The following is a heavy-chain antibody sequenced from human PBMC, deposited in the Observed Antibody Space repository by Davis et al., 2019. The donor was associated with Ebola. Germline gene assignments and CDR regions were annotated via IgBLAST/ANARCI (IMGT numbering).Heavy chain of an antibody. CDR2: IYYSGST. J-gene: IGHJ3*02. Sequence: PSETLSLTCTVSGGSISSYYWSWIRQPPGKGLEWIGYIYYSGSTNYNPSLKSRVTISVDTSKNQFSLKLSSVTAADTAVYYCAREGQQLSFDIWGQGTMVTVSS. CDR1: GGSISSYY. V-gene: IGHV4-59*12. D-gene: IGHD6-13*01. CDR3: AREGQQLSFDI.